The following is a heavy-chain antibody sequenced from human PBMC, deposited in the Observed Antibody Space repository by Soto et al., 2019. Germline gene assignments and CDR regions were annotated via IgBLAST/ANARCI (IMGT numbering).Heavy chain of an antibody. D-gene: IGHD3-22*01. Sequence: GGSLRLSCAASGFTFSSYGMHWVRQAPGKGLERVAVIWYDGSNKYYADSVKGRFTISRDNSKNTLYLQMNSLRAEDTAVYYCARDYGSSGYPRYYFDYWGQGTLVTVSS. V-gene: IGHV3-33*08. CDR2: IWYDGSNK. CDR1: GFTFSSYG. J-gene: IGHJ4*02. CDR3: ARDYGSSGYPRYYFDY.